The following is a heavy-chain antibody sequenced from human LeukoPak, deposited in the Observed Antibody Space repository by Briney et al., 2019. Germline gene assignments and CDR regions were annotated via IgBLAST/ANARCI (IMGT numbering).Heavy chain of an antibody. D-gene: IGHD5-18*01. CDR1: GFTFSSYG. J-gene: IGHJ6*03. Sequence: GGSLRLSCAASGFTFSSYGMHWVRQAPGKGLEWVAFIRYDGSNKYYADSVKGRFTISRDNSKNTLYLQMNSLRAEDTAVYYCTSDTAQTDRYYYYYYMDARGKGTTVTVSS. CDR2: IRYDGSNK. CDR3: TSDTAQTDRYYYYYYMDA. V-gene: IGHV3-30*02.